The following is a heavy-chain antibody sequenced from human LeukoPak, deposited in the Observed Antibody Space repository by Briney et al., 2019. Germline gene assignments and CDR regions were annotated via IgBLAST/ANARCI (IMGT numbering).Heavy chain of an antibody. V-gene: IGHV3-21*01. CDR1: GFTFSSYS. D-gene: IGHD5-18*01. Sequence: GGSLRLSCAASGFTFSSYSMNWVRQAPGKGLEWVSSISSSSSYIYYADSVKGRFTISRDNAKNSLYLQMNSLSAEDTAVYYCARDSEDTAVVHWFDPWGQGTLVTVSS. CDR3: ARDSEDTAVVHWFDP. J-gene: IGHJ5*02. CDR2: ISSSSSYI.